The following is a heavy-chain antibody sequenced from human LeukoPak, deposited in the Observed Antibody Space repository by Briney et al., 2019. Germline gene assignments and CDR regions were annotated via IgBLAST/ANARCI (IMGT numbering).Heavy chain of an antibody. CDR3: AKWEDYYDSSGYRD. J-gene: IGHJ4*02. Sequence: GGSLRLSCAASGFTFSSYGMHWVRQAPGKGLEWVAVISYDGSSKYYADSVKGRFTISRDNSKNTLYLQMNSLRAEDTAVYYCAKWEDYYDSSGYRDWGQGTLVTVYS. CDR1: GFTFSSYG. D-gene: IGHD3-22*01. CDR2: ISYDGSSK. V-gene: IGHV3-30*18.